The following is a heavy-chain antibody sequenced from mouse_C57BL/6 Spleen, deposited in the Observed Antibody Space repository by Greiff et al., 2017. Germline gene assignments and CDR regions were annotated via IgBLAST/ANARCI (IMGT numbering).Heavy chain of an antibody. CDR2: IDPSDSYT. V-gene: IGHV1-69*01. Sequence: QVQLQQPGAELVMPGASVKLSCKASGYTFTSYWMHWVKQRPGQGLEWIGEIDPSDSYTNYNQKFKGKSTLTVDKSSSTAYMQLSSLTSEDSAVYYCARSVGNPYFDYWGQGTTLTVSS. CDR1: GYTFTSYW. D-gene: IGHD2-1*01. CDR3: ARSVGNPYFDY. J-gene: IGHJ2*01.